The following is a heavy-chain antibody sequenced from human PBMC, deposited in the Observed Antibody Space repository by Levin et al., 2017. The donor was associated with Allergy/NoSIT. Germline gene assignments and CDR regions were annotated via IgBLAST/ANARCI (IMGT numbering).Heavy chain of an antibody. CDR3: ARLSEGYCSGGSCYHAFDI. J-gene: IGHJ3*02. V-gene: IGHV4-34*01. CDR1: GGSFSGYY. Sequence: SETLSLTCAVYGGSFSGYYWSWIRQPPGKGLEWIGEINHSGSTNYNPSLKSRVTISVDTSKNQFSLKLSSVTAADTAVYYCARLSEGYCSGGSCYHAFDIWGQGTMVTVSS. D-gene: IGHD2-15*01. CDR2: INHSGST.